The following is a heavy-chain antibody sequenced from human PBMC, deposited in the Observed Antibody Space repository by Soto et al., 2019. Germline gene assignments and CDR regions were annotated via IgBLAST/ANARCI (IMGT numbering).Heavy chain of an antibody. CDR2: ISTYNSNT. Sequence: GASVKVSCKASGYSFARYGISWVRQAPGQGLEWMGGISTYNSNTKFAQEFQGRVSMTTDTFTNTAYMALTSLTFDATAVYYCAREGYCSSGSCALYSHDYFGMDVWGQGTTVTVSS. V-gene: IGHV1-18*01. D-gene: IGHD2-15*01. CDR3: AREGYCSSGSCALYSHDYFGMDV. J-gene: IGHJ6*02. CDR1: GYSFARYG.